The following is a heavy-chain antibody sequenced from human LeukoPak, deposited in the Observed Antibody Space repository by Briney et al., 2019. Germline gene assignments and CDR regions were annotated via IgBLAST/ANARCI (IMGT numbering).Heavy chain of an antibody. CDR2: INSDENST. Sequence: GGSLRLSCAASEFTFSRYWMHWVRQAPGKGLVWVSRINSDENSTSYADSVKGRFTISRDNAKKSLYLQMNSLRAEDTAVYYCARGDPDISFGVAGEAFDIWGQGTMVTVSS. D-gene: IGHD3-3*01. V-gene: IGHV3-74*01. CDR1: EFTFSRYW. J-gene: IGHJ3*02. CDR3: ARGDPDISFGVAGEAFDI.